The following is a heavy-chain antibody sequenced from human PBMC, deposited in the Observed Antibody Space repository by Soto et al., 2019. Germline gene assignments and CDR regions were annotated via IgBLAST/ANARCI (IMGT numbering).Heavy chain of an antibody. CDR2: MNPNSGNT. Sequence: ASVKVSCKASGYTFTSYYINWVRQATGQGLEWMGWMNPNSGNTGYAQKFQGRVTMTRNTSISTAYMELSSLRSEDTAVYYCARSLLGYCSGGSCYGGYWGQGTLVTVSS. D-gene: IGHD2-15*01. CDR1: GYTFTSYY. V-gene: IGHV1-8*01. J-gene: IGHJ4*02. CDR3: ARSLLGYCSGGSCYGGY.